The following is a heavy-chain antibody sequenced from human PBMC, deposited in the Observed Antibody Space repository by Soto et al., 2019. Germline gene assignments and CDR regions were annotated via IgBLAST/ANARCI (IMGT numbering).Heavy chain of an antibody. J-gene: IGHJ6*02. V-gene: IGHV1-18*01. CDR3: AREGAGLYYYYYGMDV. D-gene: IGHD6-19*01. CDR2: ISVYNGNT. CDR1: GYTFTKYA. Sequence: QVQLVQSGAEVKTPGASVKVSCKASGYTFTKYAISWMRQAPGQGLEWIGWISVYNGNTKYAENRQGRVTLTTDTSTPTVYMVLRSLRSDDTAVYYCAREGAGLYYYYYGMDVWGQGTTVTVPS.